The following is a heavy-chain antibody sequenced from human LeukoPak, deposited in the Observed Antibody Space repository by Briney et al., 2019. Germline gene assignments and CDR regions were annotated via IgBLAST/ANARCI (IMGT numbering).Heavy chain of an antibody. J-gene: IGHJ3*02. V-gene: IGHV3-48*01. Sequence: SGGSLRLSCAASGFTFSSYSMNWVRQAPGKGLEWVSYISSSSSTIYYADSVKGRFTISRDNAKNSLYLQMNSLRAEDTAVYYCARGITIFGVVITDHDAFDIWGQGTMVTVSS. CDR1: GFTFSSYS. CDR2: ISSSSSTI. D-gene: IGHD3-3*01. CDR3: ARGITIFGVVITDHDAFDI.